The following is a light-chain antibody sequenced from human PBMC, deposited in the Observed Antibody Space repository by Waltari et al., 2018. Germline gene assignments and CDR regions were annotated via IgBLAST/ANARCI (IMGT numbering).Light chain of an antibody. J-gene: IGKJ1*01. CDR3: QKYERLPAT. CDR1: QTVGRS. CDR2: GAS. V-gene: IGKV3-20*01. Sequence: EVVLTQSPGTLSLSPGERANLSCRASQTVGRSLRWSQQKPGQAPRLLIYGASTRAAGIPDRFSGSGSGTDFSLTISRLEPEDFAVYYCQKYERLPATFGQGTKVEIK.